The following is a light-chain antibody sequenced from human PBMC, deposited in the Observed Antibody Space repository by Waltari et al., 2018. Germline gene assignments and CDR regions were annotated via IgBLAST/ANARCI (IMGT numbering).Light chain of an antibody. CDR3: QQHLRLPVT. Sequence: EIVLTQSPGTLSLSLGERATVSCRASQSVSRAFAWYQQKPGQAPRLLIYGAATRATSIPDRFSGGGAGRDFCLTISRLEPDDFAVYFCQQHLRLPVTFGQGTTVEI. J-gene: IGKJ1*01. CDR1: QSVSRA. V-gene: IGKV3-20*01. CDR2: GAA.